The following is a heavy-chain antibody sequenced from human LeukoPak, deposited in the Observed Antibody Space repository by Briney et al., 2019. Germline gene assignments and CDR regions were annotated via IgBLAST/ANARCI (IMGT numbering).Heavy chain of an antibody. CDR3: AKAGYYDSSGYDY. D-gene: IGHD3-22*01. V-gene: IGHV3-9*01. J-gene: IGHJ4*02. CDR2: ISWNSGSI. Sequence: GGSLRLSCAASGFTFGDYAMHWVRQAPGKGLEWVSGISWNSGSIGYADSVKGRFTISRENAKNSLYLQMNGLRAEDTALYYCAKAGYYDSSGYDYWGQGTLVTVSS. CDR1: GFTFGDYA.